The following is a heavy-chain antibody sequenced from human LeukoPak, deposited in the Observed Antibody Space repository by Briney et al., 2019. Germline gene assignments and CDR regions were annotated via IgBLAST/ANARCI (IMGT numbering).Heavy chain of an antibody. D-gene: IGHD2-15*01. CDR3: AKVASGGNFYQSAG. Sequence: GGSLRLSSVASGFTFSIYAMICGRQAPGKGLEWVSVVSVSGENTYFADSAKGRFTISRDNSKNTLYLQMNSLRADDTAIYYCAKVASGGNFYQSAGWSQRTLVTVSS. CDR1: GFTFSIYA. CDR2: VSVSGENT. J-gene: IGHJ4*02. V-gene: IGHV3-23*01.